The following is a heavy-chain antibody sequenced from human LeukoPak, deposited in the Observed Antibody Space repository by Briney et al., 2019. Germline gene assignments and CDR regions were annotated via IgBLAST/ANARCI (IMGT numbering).Heavy chain of an antibody. J-gene: IGHJ6*03. CDR1: GGSITSGTYY. V-gene: IGHV4-30-2*01. Sequence: SETLSLTCTVSGGSITSGTYYWSWIRQPPGKGLEWIGYIYHSGSTYYNPSLKSRVTISVDGSKNQFSLKLTSVTAADTALYYCARTPPPEADDFYFYFMDVWGKGTTVTVSS. CDR2: IYHSGST. CDR3: ARTPPPEADDFYFYFMDV.